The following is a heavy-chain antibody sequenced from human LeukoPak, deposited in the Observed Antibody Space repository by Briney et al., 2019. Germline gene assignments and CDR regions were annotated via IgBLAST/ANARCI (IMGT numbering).Heavy chain of an antibody. J-gene: IGHJ4*02. D-gene: IGHD5-24*01. CDR3: ARDGVATN. Sequence: GGSLRLSCAASGFTFSTFAMQWVRQAPEKGLEYVSGINTDGGTTFYANSVKGRFTISRDNPKNTLYLQMGSLRAEDTAVYYCARDGVATNWGQGILVTVSS. CDR2: INTDGGTT. V-gene: IGHV3-64*01. CDR1: GFTFSTFA.